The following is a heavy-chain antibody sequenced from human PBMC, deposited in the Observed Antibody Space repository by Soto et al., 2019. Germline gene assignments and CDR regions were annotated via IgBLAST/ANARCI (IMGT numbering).Heavy chain of an antibody. CDR3: ARMFRTTVTSDVFDI. V-gene: IGHV3-23*01. J-gene: IGHJ3*02. CDR2: ISGSGGST. Sequence: GGSLRLCCAASGFTFSSYAMSWVRQAPGKGLEWVSGISGSGGSTYYADSVKGRFTISRDNSKNTLYLQMNSLRAEDTAVYYCARMFRTTVTSDVFDIWGQGTMVTVSS. CDR1: GFTFSSYA. D-gene: IGHD4-17*01.